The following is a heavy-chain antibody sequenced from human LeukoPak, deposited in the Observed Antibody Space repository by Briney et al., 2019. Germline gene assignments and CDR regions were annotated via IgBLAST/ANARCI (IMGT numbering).Heavy chain of an antibody. Sequence: SETLSLTCTVSGGSISSYYWSWIRQPPGKGLEWIGYIYYSGSTNYNPSLKSRVTISVDTSKNQFSLKLSSVTAADTAVYYCARVYSYADPVDYWGQGTLVTVSS. J-gene: IGHJ4*02. V-gene: IGHV4-59*01. CDR2: IYYSGST. D-gene: IGHD5-18*01. CDR3: ARVYSYADPVDY. CDR1: GGSISSYY.